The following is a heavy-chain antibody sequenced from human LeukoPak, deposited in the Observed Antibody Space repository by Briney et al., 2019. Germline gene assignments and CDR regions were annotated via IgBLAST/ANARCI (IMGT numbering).Heavy chain of an antibody. CDR1: GFTFSSYA. CDR3: AKRITMVRGVILKPLFDY. Sequence: PGGSLRLSCAASGFTFSSYAMSWVRQAPGKGLEWVSAISGSGGSTYYADSVKGRFTISRDNSKNTLYLQMNSLRAEDTAVYYCAKRITMVRGVILKPLFDYWGQGTLVTVSS. V-gene: IGHV3-23*01. D-gene: IGHD3-10*01. J-gene: IGHJ4*02. CDR2: ISGSGGST.